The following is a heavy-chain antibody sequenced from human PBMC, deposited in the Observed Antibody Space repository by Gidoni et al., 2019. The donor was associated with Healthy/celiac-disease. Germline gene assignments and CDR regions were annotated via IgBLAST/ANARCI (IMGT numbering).Heavy chain of an antibody. CDR2: IYTSGST. V-gene: IGHV4-4*07. D-gene: IGHD6-19*01. Sequence: QVQLQESGPGLVQPSETLSLTCTVSGGPISSYYWSWIRQPAGKGLEWIGRIYTSGSTNYNPSLKSRVTMSVDTSKNQFSLKLSSVTAADTAVYYCARDLTSYSSGWDNWYFDYWGQGTLVTVSS. CDR3: ARDLTSYSSGWDNWYFDY. CDR1: GGPISSYY. J-gene: IGHJ4*02.